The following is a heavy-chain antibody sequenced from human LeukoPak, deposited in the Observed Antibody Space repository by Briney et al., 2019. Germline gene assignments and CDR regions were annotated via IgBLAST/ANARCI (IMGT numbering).Heavy chain of an antibody. J-gene: IGHJ5*02. CDR3: ARDLRYSSDWFDP. CDR2: IIPILGIA. CDR1: GGTFSSYT. D-gene: IGHD6-25*01. Sequence: SVKVSCKASGGTFSSYTISWVRQAPGQGLEWMGRIIPILGIANYAQKFQGRVTITADKSTSTAYMELSSLRSEDTAVYYCARDLRYSSDWFDPWGQGTLVTVSS. V-gene: IGHV1-69*04.